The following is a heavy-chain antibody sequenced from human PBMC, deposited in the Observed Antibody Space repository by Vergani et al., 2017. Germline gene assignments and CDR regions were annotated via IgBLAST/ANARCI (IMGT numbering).Heavy chain of an antibody. CDR3: ARVRLDTAMDDAFDI. J-gene: IGHJ3*02. Sequence: EVQLVESGGGLVQPGGSLRLSCAASGFTFSSYWMHWVRQAPGKGLVWVSRINSDGSSTSYADSVKGRFTISRDNAKNTLYLQMNSLRAEYTAVYYCARVRLDTAMDDAFDIWGQGTMVTVSS. CDR2: INSDGSST. CDR1: GFTFSSYW. D-gene: IGHD5-18*01. V-gene: IGHV3-74*01.